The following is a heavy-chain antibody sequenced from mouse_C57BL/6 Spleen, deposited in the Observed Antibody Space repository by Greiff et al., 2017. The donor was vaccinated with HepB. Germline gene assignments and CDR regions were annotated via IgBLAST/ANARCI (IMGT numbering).Heavy chain of an antibody. V-gene: IGHV5-17*01. CDR1: GFTFSDYG. CDR3: AKPIYYDYDEPYAMDY. Sequence: EVKLMESGGGLVKPGGSLKLSCAASGFTFSDYGMHWVRQAPEKGLEWVAYISSGSSTIYYADTVKGRFTISRDNAKNTLFLQMPSLRSEDTAMYYCAKPIYYDYDEPYAMDYWGQGTSVTVSS. D-gene: IGHD2-4*01. J-gene: IGHJ4*01. CDR2: ISSGSSTI.